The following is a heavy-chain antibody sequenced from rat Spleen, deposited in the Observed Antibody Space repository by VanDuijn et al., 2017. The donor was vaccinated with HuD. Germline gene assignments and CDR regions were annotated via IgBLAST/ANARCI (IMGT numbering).Heavy chain of an antibody. Sequence: EVQLVESGGGLVQPGRSLKLSCAASGFSFSDYGMHWIRQAPTKGLEWVASISPTGGTTYYRDSVKGRFTISRDNAKSTLNLQMDSLRSEDTATYYCTRPPYDGTYYHYVDYWGQGVMVTVSS. V-gene: IGHV5-19*01. CDR3: TRPPYDGTYYHYVDY. CDR1: GFSFSDYG. J-gene: IGHJ2*01. D-gene: IGHD1-12*02. CDR2: ISPTGGTT.